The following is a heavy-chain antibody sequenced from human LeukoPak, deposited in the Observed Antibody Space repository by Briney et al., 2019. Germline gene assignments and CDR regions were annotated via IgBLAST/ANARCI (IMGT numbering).Heavy chain of an antibody. CDR1: GYTFNSYG. CDR3: ARDYYDILTGQHYFDY. Sequence: ASVKVSCKASGYTFNSYGISWVRQAPGQGLEWMGWVSAYTGNTNYAQKLQGRVTMTTDTSTSTAYMELRSLRSDDTAVYYCARDYYDILTGQHYFDYWGQGTLVTVSS. D-gene: IGHD3-9*01. CDR2: VSAYTGNT. J-gene: IGHJ4*02. V-gene: IGHV1-18*01.